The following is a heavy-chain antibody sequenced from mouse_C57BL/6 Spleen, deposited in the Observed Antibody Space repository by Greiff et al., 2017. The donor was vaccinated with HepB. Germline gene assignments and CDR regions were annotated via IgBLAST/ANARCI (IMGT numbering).Heavy chain of an antibody. V-gene: IGHV5-4*01. CDR2: ISDGGSYT. J-gene: IGHJ2*01. CDR1: GFTFSSYA. Sequence: DVKLVESGGGLVKPGGSLKLSCAASGFTFSSYAMSWVRQTPEKRLEWVATISDGGSYTYYPDNVKGRFTISRDNAKNNLYLQMSHLKSEDTAMYYCARDQGLRFDGWGQGPTLTVSS. CDR3: ARDQGLRFDG. D-gene: IGHD3-1*01.